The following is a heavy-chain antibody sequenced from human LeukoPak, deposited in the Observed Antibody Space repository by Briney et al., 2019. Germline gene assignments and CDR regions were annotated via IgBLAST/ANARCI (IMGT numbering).Heavy chain of an antibody. CDR2: IYHSGST. V-gene: IGHV4-4*02. CDR3: ARGPSTITMVRGVTKFDP. J-gene: IGHJ5*02. D-gene: IGHD3-10*01. CDR1: GGSISSSNW. Sequence: SETLSLTCAVSGGSISSSNWWSWVRQPPGKGLEWIGEIYHSGSTNYNPSLKSRVTISVDKSKNQFSLKLSSVTAEDTAVYYCARGPSTITMVRGVTKFDPWGQGTLVTVSS.